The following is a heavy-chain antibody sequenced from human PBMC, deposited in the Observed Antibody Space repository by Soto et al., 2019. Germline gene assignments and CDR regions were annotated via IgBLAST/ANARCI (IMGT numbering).Heavy chain of an antibody. V-gene: IGHV1-46*01. D-gene: IGHD1-20*01. Sequence: QVQLVQSGAEVKKPGASVKVSCKASGYTFTNYYMHWVRQAPGQGLEWMGIIDPSGGSTSYAQKFQGTVSMTRDTSTSTVYMEVSSLRSEDAAVDYCARSHNGRVGQNWGQGTLVTVSS. CDR2: IDPSGGST. J-gene: IGHJ4*02. CDR1: GYTFTNYY. CDR3: ARSHNGRVGQN.